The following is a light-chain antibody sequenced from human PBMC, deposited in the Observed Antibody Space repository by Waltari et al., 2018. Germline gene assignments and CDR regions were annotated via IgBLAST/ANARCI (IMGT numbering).Light chain of an antibody. Sequence: DIVMTQSQDSLAVSLGERATIKCKSSQSLLYSSNNKKYLAWYQQKPGQPPKLLIYWASTREAGVPDRFSGSGSGTDFTLTISSLQAEDVAIYYCQQYYSTLVFGQGTKLEIK. V-gene: IGKV4-1*01. CDR3: QQYYSTLV. CDR1: QSLLYSSNNKKY. J-gene: IGKJ2*01. CDR2: WAS.